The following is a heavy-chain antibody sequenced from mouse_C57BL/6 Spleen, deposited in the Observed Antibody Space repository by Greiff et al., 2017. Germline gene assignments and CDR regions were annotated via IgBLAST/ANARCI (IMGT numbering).Heavy chain of an antibody. J-gene: IGHJ4*01. CDR3: AIERGGTTVVEDYYAMDY. Sequence: VQLQQPGAELVKPGASVKVSCKASGYTFTSYWMHWVKQRPGQGLEWIGRIHPSDSDTNYNQKFKGKATLTVDKSSSTAYMQLSSLTSEDSAVYYCAIERGGTTVVEDYYAMDYWGQGTSVTVSS. CDR2: IHPSDSDT. D-gene: IGHD1-1*01. CDR1: GYTFTSYW. V-gene: IGHV1-74*01.